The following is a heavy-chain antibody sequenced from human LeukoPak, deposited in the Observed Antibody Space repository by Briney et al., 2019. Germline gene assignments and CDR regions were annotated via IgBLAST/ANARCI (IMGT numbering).Heavy chain of an antibody. Sequence: SGTLSLTCAVSGGSISSSNWWSWVRQPPGKGLEWIGEIYHSGSTNYNPSLKSRVTIPVDTSKNQFSLKLSSVTAADTAVYYCARGGYGGGWSSLNFDYWGQGTLVTVSS. V-gene: IGHV4-4*02. J-gene: IGHJ4*02. CDR1: GGSISSSNW. CDR2: IYHSGST. D-gene: IGHD6-19*01. CDR3: ARGGYGGGWSSLNFDY.